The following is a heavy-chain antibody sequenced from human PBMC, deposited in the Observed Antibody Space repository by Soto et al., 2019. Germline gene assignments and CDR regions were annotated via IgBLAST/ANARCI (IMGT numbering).Heavy chain of an antibody. V-gene: IGHV4-59*08. J-gene: IGHJ4*02. Sequence: QVQLQESGPGLVKPSETLSLTCTVSGGSISSYYWSWIRQPPGKGLEWIGYIYYSGSTNYNPSLKSRVNTSVATSKHQSSLKLSSVTAAYTAVYYCARRYGSCFDDWGQRTLVTVSS. CDR1: GGSISSYY. D-gene: IGHD5-18*01. CDR2: IYYSGST. CDR3: ARRYGSCFDD.